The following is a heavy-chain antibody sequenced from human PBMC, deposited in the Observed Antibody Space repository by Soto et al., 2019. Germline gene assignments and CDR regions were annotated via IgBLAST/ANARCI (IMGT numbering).Heavy chain of an antibody. Sequence: QVHLVQSGAEVKKPGASVKVSCKGSGYGFTTYGITWVRQAPGQGLEWMAWISAHNGNTNYAQKTQGRGTVTRDTSTSTAYMELRSLRSDDTAVYYCARGRYGDYWGEGALVTVSS. V-gene: IGHV1-18*01. D-gene: IGHD1-1*01. CDR2: ISAHNGNT. J-gene: IGHJ4*02. CDR3: ARGRYGDY. CDR1: GYGFTTYG.